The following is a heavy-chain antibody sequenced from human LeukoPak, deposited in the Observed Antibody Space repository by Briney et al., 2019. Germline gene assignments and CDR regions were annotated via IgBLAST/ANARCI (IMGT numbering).Heavy chain of an antibody. CDR2: INPSGGST. V-gene: IGHV1-46*01. CDR3: ARGYYYESSAYYSPCDY. J-gene: IGHJ4*02. D-gene: IGHD3-22*01. Sequence: ASVKVSCKASGYTFTSSFMHWVRQAPGQGLEWMGLINPSGGSTSYAQKFQGRVTMTRETSTSIVYMELSSLRSEDTAVYFCARGYYYESSAYYSPCDYWGQGALVAVSS. CDR1: GYTFTSSF.